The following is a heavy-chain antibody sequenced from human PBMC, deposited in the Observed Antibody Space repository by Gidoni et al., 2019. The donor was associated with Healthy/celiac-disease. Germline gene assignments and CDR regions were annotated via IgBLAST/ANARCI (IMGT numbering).Heavy chain of an antibody. D-gene: IGHD5-18*01. CDR1: GFTVEDDA. V-gene: IGHV3-9*01. CDR2: ISWNSGSI. Sequence: EVQLLESGGGLVLPGRSLRLSCVAAGFTVEDDAMHWVRQAPGKGLAWFSGISWNSGSIGYADSVTCLFTISSDNAKNSLYLQINSLRAEDTSLYYCAKDASYGYVEGYGMDVWGQGTTVTVSS. J-gene: IGHJ6*02. CDR3: AKDASYGYVEGYGMDV.